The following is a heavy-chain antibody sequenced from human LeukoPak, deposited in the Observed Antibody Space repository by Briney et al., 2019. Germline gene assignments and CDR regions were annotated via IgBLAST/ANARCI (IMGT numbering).Heavy chain of an antibody. J-gene: IGHJ6*03. CDR3: ARVMDTGYGGKLLGYYYYMDV. D-gene: IGHD4/OR15-4a*01. V-gene: IGHV4-61*01. CDR2: IHYSGST. CDR1: GYFISSGYY. Sequence: SETLSLTCTVSGYFISSGYYWSWIRQPPGKGLEWIGYIHYSGSTNNNPSLKSRVTISVDTSKNQFSLKLSSVTAADTAVYYCARVMDTGYGGKLLGYYYYMDVWGKGTTVTVSS.